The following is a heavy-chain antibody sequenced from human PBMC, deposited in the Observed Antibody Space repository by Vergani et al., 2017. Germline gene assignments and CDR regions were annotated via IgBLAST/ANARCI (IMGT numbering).Heavy chain of an antibody. CDR1: GFTFSSYS. D-gene: IGHD6-19*01. V-gene: IGHV3-21*01. CDR3: ARESIAVAGTDVDY. J-gene: IGHJ4*02. Sequence: EVQLLESGGGLVQPGGSLRLSCAASGFTFSSYSMNWVRQAPGKGLEWVSSISSSSSYIYYADSVKGRFTISRDNAKNSLYLQMNSLRAEDTAVYYCARESIAVAGTDVDYWGQGTLVTVSS. CDR2: ISSSSSYI.